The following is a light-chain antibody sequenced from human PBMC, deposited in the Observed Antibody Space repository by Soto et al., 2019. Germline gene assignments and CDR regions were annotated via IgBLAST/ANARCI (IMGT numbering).Light chain of an antibody. CDR3: QQRSNWPYT. V-gene: IGKV3-11*01. CDR1: QSFSYF. Sequence: EIVLTQSPATLSLSPGERATLSCRASQSFSYFLAWYQQKPGQAPRLLLYDASKRATGIPARFSGSGSGTDFTLTISSLEPEDFAVYYCQQRSNWPYTFGQGTKLEMK. J-gene: IGKJ2*01. CDR2: DAS.